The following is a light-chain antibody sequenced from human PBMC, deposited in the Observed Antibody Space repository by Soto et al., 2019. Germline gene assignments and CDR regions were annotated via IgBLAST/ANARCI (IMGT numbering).Light chain of an antibody. CDR2: WEP. V-gene: IGKV4-1*01. J-gene: IGKJ1*01. CDR1: QSLLHSTNNRNY. CDR3: HQYLTNSWT. Sequence: DIVMTQSPGSLALSLGGRAHISCKSDQSLLHSTNNRNYLAWFQHRPGQPPKMXIYWEPFRESGVPDRFSGSGSGTDLTLTITRLQAEDVATYYCHQYLTNSWTCGQGTKVDIK.